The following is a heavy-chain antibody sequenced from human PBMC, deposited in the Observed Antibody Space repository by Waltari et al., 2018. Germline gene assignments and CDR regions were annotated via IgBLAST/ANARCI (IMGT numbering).Heavy chain of an antibody. CDR1: GGSLSSPW. CDR3: ARQATSWSGFDY. J-gene: IGHJ4*02. CDR2: IYISGTT. Sequence: QLQESGPRLVKPSETLSLTSSVSGGSLSSPWWRWTRQPAGKGLEWIGRIYISGTTNKNPSRESRITVSLDTPKNQFSLKLTSVSAADTAVYYCARQATSWSGFDYWGPGIQVTVSS. D-gene: IGHD2-15*01. V-gene: IGHV4-4*07.